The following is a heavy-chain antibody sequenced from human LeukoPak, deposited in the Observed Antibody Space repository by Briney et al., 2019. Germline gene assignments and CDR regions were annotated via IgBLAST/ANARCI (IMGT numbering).Heavy chain of an antibody. J-gene: IGHJ4*02. CDR2: IWYDGSNK. CDR1: GFTFNRFG. Sequence: GGSLRLSCATSGFTFNRFGMHWVRQAPGKGLEWVAVIWYDGSNKDYADSVKGRFTISRDNSKNTLYLQMSGLRAEDTAVYYCAPSAHIEVGTAPPPDYWGQGTLVTVTS. D-gene: IGHD2-21*02. CDR3: APSAHIEVGTAPPPDY. V-gene: IGHV3-33*01.